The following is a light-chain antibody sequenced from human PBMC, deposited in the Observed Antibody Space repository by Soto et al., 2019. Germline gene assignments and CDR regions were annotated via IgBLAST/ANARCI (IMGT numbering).Light chain of an antibody. V-gene: IGKV3-20*01. CDR2: GAS. Sequence: EIVLTHSPGTLSLSQGEIATLSCRASQSVSSSYLAWYQQKPGQAPRLLIYGASSRATGIPDRFSGSGSGTDFTLTISRLEPEDFAVYYCQQYGSSLTCGGGTKGDI. CDR1: QSVSSSY. CDR3: QQYGSSLT. J-gene: IGKJ4*01.